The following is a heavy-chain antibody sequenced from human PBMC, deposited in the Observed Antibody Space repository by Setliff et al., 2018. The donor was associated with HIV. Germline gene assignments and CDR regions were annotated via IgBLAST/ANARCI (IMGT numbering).Heavy chain of an antibody. CDR1: GGSISSGGYY. D-gene: IGHD3-22*01. Sequence: SETLSLTCTVSGGSISSGGYYWSWIRQHPGKGLEWIGYIYYSGSTYYNPSLKSRVTISVDTSKNQFSLKLSSVTAADTAVYYCARDRRHYYDNPQYYYYYMDVWGKGTTVTVSS. J-gene: IGHJ6*03. V-gene: IGHV4-31*03. CDR3: ARDRRHYYDNPQYYYYYMDV. CDR2: IYYSGST.